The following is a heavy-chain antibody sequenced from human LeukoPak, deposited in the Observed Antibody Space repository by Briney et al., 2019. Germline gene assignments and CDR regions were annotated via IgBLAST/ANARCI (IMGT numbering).Heavy chain of an antibody. CDR2: IWYDGSNK. J-gene: IGHJ4*02. CDR3: ARENQLVALDY. CDR1: GFTFSSYG. Sequence: GGSLRLSCAASGFTFSSYGMHWVRQAPGKGLEWVAVIWYDGSNKYYADSVKGRFTISRDNSKNSLYLQMNSLRAEDTAVYYCARENQLVALDYWGQGTLVTVSS. V-gene: IGHV3-33*01. D-gene: IGHD2-2*01.